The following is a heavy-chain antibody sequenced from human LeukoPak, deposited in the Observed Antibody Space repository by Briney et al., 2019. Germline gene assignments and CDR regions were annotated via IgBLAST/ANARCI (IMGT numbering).Heavy chain of an antibody. CDR2: RSAYNGDT. CDR3: ARDHSSSCQLFDY. Sequence: ASVKISCKASGYTFTNYGITWVRQAPGQGLEWMGWRSAYNGDTKYAQMLQGRVTMTTDTSTNTAYMELRSLRSDDTAIYYCARDHSSSCQLFDYWGQGTLVTVSS. CDR1: GYTFTNYG. J-gene: IGHJ4*02. V-gene: IGHV1-18*01. D-gene: IGHD6-13*01.